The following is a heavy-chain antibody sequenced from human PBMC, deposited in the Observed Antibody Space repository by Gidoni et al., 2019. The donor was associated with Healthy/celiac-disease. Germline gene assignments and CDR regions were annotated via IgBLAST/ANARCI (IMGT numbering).Heavy chain of an antibody. CDR1: GFTFTSSA. V-gene: IGHV1-58*01. CDR3: AAEHLTIFGVVTPYGMDV. J-gene: IGHJ6*02. CDR2: IGVGSGNT. D-gene: IGHD3-3*01. Sequence: QMQLVQSGPEVKKHGTSVTVSCKASGFTFTSSAVQWVRQARGQRLEWIGWIGVGSGNTNYAQKFQERVTITRDMSTSTAYMELSSLRSEDTAVYYCAAEHLTIFGVVTPYGMDVWGQGTTVTVSS.